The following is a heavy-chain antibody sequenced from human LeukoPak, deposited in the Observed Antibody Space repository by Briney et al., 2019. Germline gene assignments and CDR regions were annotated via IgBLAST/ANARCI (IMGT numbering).Heavy chain of an antibody. CDR1: GASISSYY. V-gene: IGHV4-4*07. J-gene: IGHJ4*02. Sequence: SETLSLTCTVSGASISSYYWSWIRQPAGEGLEWIGRIFPSGSTHYNPSLNSRVTVSVDTSKTHFSLNLSSVTAADTAVYYCARDPLRRFDYWGQETLVTVSS. CDR3: ARDPLRRFDY. CDR2: IFPSGST.